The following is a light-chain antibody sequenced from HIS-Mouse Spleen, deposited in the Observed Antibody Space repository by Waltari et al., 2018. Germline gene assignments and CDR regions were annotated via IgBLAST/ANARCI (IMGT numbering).Light chain of an antibody. J-gene: IGKJ3*01. CDR1: QSVSSN. CDR2: GAS. V-gene: IGKV3-15*01. Sequence: EIVMTQSPATLSVSPGERATPSCRASQSVSSNLAWYQQKPGQAPRLLIYGASTRATGIPARFSGSGSGTEFTLTISSMQSEDFAVYYCQQYNNWPSFTFGPGTKVDIK. CDR3: QQYNNWPSFT.